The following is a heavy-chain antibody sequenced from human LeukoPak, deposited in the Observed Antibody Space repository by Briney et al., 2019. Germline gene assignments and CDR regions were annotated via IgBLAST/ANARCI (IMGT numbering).Heavy chain of an antibody. V-gene: IGHV4-4*07. CDR3: ARSGVVNYYYFMDV. CDR1: GGSINYNY. Sequence: SETLSLTCTVSGGSINYNYWSWLRQPAGRGLEWIGRIYASGSTNYNPSLKSQVTMSVDTSNNQLSLKMTSVTAADTAVYYCARSGVVNYYYFMDVWGKGTTGTVSS. J-gene: IGHJ6*03. D-gene: IGHD3-3*01. CDR2: IYASGST.